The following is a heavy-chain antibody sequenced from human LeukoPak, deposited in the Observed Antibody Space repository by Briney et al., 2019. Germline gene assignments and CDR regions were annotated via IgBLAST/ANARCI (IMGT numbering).Heavy chain of an antibody. V-gene: IGHV1-2*02. CDR3: AMAATSYNWFDP. CDR1: GYAFTGYY. CDR2: INRNSGGT. J-gene: IGHJ5*02. D-gene: IGHD2-15*01. Sequence: GASVKLSRTASGYAFTGYYMHWVRQGPGQGLGWVGWINRNSGGTNYTQKFQGRVTMTRDTSIITAYMELTRLRSDDTAVYFCAMAATSYNWFDPWGQGTLVTVSS.